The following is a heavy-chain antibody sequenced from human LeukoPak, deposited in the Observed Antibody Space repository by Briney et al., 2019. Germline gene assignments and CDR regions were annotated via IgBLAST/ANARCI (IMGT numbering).Heavy chain of an antibody. CDR1: GGSISSADHY. D-gene: IGHD3/OR15-3a*01. V-gene: IGHV4-30-4*01. CDR2: IHYSGST. CDR3: ARDFRGGTGGLDY. Sequence: SETLSLTCTVSGGSISSADHYWSWIRQPPGKGLEWIGYIHYSGSTYYNASLQSRVIISVDTSKNRFSLKLNSVTAAGTAVYYCARDFRGGTGGLDYWGQGTLVTVSS. J-gene: IGHJ4*02.